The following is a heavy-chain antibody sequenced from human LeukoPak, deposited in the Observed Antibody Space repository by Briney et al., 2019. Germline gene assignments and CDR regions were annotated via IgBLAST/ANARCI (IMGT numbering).Heavy chain of an antibody. D-gene: IGHD5-12*01. CDR3: ATTRGYSTNEALEI. Sequence: SDTLSLTCTVSDDSITTFYFNWIRQSPGKGLEWIGYTYHSGTSDYNPSLQSRVTISIDTSSNTVSLTFRSMTAADTAVYYCATTRGYSTNEALEIGGRGTQVTVSS. V-gene: IGHV4-59*07. J-gene: IGHJ3*02. CDR1: DDSITTFY. CDR2: TYHSGTS.